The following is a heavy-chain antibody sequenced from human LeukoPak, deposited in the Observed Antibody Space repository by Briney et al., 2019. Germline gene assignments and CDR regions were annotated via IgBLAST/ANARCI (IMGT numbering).Heavy chain of an antibody. V-gene: IGHV3-11*01. CDR1: GITLSDHY. CDR3: ARIHRSNWFDP. J-gene: IGHJ5*02. Sequence: GGSLRLSCAAYGITLSDHYMSWIRQAPGKGPEWVSYITTGGRTMYYADSVRGRFTISGDNAKNSLYLQMNSLRADDTAVYFCARIHRSNWFDPWGQGTLVTVSS. CDR2: ITTGGRTM. D-gene: IGHD5-18*01.